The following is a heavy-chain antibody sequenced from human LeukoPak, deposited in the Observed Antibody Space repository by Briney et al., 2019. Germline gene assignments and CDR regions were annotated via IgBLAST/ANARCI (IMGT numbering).Heavy chain of an antibody. J-gene: IGHJ4*02. Sequence: PGGSLRLSCAASGFTFSSYGMHWVRQAPGKGLEWVAVIWYDGSNKYYADSVKGRFTTSRDNSKNTLYLQMSSLRAEDTAVYYCARDKGIAVAGLDYWGQGTLVTVSS. V-gene: IGHV3-33*01. D-gene: IGHD6-19*01. CDR2: IWYDGSNK. CDR3: ARDKGIAVAGLDY. CDR1: GFTFSSYG.